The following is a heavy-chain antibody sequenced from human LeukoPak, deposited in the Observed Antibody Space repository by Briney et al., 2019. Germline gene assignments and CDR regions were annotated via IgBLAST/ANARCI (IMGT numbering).Heavy chain of an antibody. CDR3: AKDRESIVGATSFDY. J-gene: IGHJ4*02. D-gene: IGHD1-26*01. CDR2: IGGSGGST. Sequence: GGSLRLSCAASGFTFSSYAMSWVRQAPGKGLEWVSAIGGSGGSTYYADSVKGRFTISRDNSKNTLYLQMNSLRAEDTAVYYCAKDRESIVGATSFDYWGQGTLVTVSS. V-gene: IGHV3-23*01. CDR1: GFTFSSYA.